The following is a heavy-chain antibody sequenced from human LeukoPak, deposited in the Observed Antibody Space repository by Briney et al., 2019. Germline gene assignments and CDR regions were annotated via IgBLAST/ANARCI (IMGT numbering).Heavy chain of an antibody. CDR1: GFIFSNYW. J-gene: IGHJ2*01. CDR2: IKQDGSEK. V-gene: IGHV3-7*04. Sequence: GGSPRLSCAASGFIFSNYWMSWVRQAPGKGLEWVANIKQDGSEKYYVDSVKGRFTISRDNAKHSLWLQMNSLRAEDTAVYYCARAWYFDLWGRGTLVTVSS. CDR3: ARAWYFDL.